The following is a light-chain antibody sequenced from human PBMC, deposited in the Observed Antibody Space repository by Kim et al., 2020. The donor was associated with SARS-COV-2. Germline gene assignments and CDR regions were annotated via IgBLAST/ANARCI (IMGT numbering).Light chain of an antibody. J-gene: IGLJ3*02. V-gene: IGLV2-11*03. CDR1: SSGVGGYSE. CDR2: GVT. CDR3: CSYAGSSSLV. Sequence: SGASSCPGTSSGVGGYSEVSWYQQHPGKAPRLLTYGVTERPSGVPGRFCGSKSGNAASLTISGLQAEDEADYYCCSYAGSSSLVFGGGTKVTVL.